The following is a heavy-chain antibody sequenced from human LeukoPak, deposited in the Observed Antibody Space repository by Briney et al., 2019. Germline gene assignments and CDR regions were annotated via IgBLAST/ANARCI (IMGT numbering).Heavy chain of an antibody. Sequence: GGSLRLSCAASGFTFSSYWMHWVRQAPGKGLVWVSRINSDGSSTSYADSVKGRSTISRDNAKNTLYLQMNSLRAEDTAVYYCASGEYFRSVWGSYRRQPKELSDYWGQGTLVTVSS. CDR3: ASGEYFRSVWGSYRRQPKELSDY. J-gene: IGHJ4*02. V-gene: IGHV3-74*01. CDR2: INSDGSST. D-gene: IGHD3-16*02. CDR1: GFTFSSYW.